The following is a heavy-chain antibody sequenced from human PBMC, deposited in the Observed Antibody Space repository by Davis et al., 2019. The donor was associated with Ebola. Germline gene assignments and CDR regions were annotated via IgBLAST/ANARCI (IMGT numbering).Heavy chain of an antibody. CDR2: IKTDGSEE. J-gene: IGHJ4*02. CDR3: ARWGLRGNYDSWSGSDYYFDY. D-gene: IGHD3-3*01. CDR1: GFTFRTYW. Sequence: GGSLRLSCAASGFTFRTYWMSWVRQAPGKGLEWVANIKTDGSEEHYVDSVKGRFTMSRDNAKNSLYLQLDSLRDEDTAVYYCARWGLRGNYDSWSGSDYYFDYWGQGALVIVSS. V-gene: IGHV3-7*01.